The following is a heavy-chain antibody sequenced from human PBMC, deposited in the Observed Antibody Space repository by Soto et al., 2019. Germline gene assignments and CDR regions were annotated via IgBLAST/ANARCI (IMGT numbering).Heavy chain of an antibody. CDR3: ARGQAVAGGYYYYYGMDV. V-gene: IGHV1-8*01. D-gene: IGHD6-19*01. J-gene: IGHJ6*02. Sequence: ASVKVSCKASGYTFTSYDINWVRQATGQGLEWMGWINPNSGNTGYAQKFQGRVTMTRNTSISTAYMELSSLRSEDTAVYYCARGQAVAGGYYYYYGMDVWGQGTTVTVSS. CDR1: GYTFTSYD. CDR2: INPNSGNT.